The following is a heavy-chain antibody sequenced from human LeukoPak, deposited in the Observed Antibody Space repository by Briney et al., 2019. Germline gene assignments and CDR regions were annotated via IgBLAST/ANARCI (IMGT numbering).Heavy chain of an antibody. Sequence: TGGSLRLSCAASGFTFSSYSMNWVRQAPGKGLEWVSYISSSSSTIYYADSVKGRFTISRDNAKNSLYLQMNSLRAEDTAVYYCVGTVYDFWGGSMGDYFDYWGQGTLVTVSS. CDR3: VGTVYDFWGGSMGDYFDY. V-gene: IGHV3-48*01. CDR1: GFTFSSYS. CDR2: ISSSSSTI. J-gene: IGHJ4*02. D-gene: IGHD3-3*01.